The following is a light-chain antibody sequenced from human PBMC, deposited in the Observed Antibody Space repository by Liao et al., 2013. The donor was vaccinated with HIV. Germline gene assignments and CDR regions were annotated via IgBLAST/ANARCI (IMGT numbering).Light chain of an antibody. J-gene: IGLJ2*01. Sequence: SYELTQPPSVSVSPGQTASITCSGDKLGNKYSYWYQQKPGQSPVMVIYQGDQRPSGIPERFSGSHSGSTATLTISGAQAMDEAHYYCQSWDSATVLFGGGTKLTVL. CDR2: QGD. V-gene: IGLV3-1*01. CDR1: KLGNKY. CDR3: QSWDSATVL.